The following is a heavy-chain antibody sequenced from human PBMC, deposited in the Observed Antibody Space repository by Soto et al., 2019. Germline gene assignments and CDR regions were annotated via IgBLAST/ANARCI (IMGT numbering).Heavy chain of an antibody. J-gene: IGHJ6*02. CDR1: GFSFRDYD. CDR3: ARAYLGRLPRRAVYYYAMDV. Sequence: EVQLVESGGGSVQPGESLRLSCAASGFSFRDYDMHWVRQRKGKGLEWVSALGAARDPYYVGSVKGRFSVSRDNAQNSLFLQMNILRVDDTAVYFCARAYLGRLPRRAVYYYAMDVWGRGTTVTVSS. V-gene: IGHV3-13*05. CDR2: LGAARDP. D-gene: IGHD2-15*01.